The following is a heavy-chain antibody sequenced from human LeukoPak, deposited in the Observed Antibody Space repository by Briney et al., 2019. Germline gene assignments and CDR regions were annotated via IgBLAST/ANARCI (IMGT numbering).Heavy chain of an antibody. CDR2: INSGSSKI. J-gene: IGHJ4*02. V-gene: IGHV3-21*01. D-gene: IGHD6-6*01. CDR3: ARGPLVRVDY. CDR1: GFTFSSYS. Sequence: AGGSLRLSCAASGFTFSSYSMNGVRQAPGKGLEWVSSINSGSSKIYYADSVKGRFTISRDNAKKSLYLQMNSLRAEDTAVYYCARGPLVRVDYWGQGTLVTVSS.